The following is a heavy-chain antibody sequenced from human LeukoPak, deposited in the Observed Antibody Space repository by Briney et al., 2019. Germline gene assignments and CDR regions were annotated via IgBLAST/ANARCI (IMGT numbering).Heavy chain of an antibody. Sequence: GASVTVSCKASGDTFNSYIISWVRQAPGRGIEWMGRITPILGIANYAQKFRGRVTITADKSTSTAYMDLSSLRSEDTAVYYCARARYYYESSGYYDYFDYWGQGTLVTVSS. D-gene: IGHD3-22*01. CDR3: ARARYYYESSGYYDYFDY. V-gene: IGHV1-69*02. CDR2: ITPILGIA. CDR1: GDTFNSYI. J-gene: IGHJ4*02.